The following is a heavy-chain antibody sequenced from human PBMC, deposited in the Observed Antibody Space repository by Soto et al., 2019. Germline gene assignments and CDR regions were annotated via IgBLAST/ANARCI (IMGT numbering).Heavy chain of an antibody. Sequence: GESLKISCAASGFTFSSYAMHWVRQAPGKGLEWVAVISYDGSNKYYADSVKGRFTISRDNSKNTLYLQMNSLRAEDTAVYYCARDPLDSSSWYWYFDYWGQGTLVTVSS. V-gene: IGHV3-30*04. CDR3: ARDPLDSSSWYWYFDY. CDR2: ISYDGSNK. CDR1: GFTFSSYA. J-gene: IGHJ4*02. D-gene: IGHD6-13*01.